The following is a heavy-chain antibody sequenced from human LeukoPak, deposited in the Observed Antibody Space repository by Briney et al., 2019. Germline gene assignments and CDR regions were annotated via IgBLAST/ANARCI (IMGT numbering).Heavy chain of an antibody. CDR1: GGSISSYY. V-gene: IGHV4-59*06. Sequence: SETLSLTCTVSGGSISSYYWSWIRQPAGKGLEWIGYIYYSGSTYYNPSLKSRVTISVDTSKNQFSLKLSSVTAADTAVYYCARDLGYSYGTGWNYWGQGTLVTVSS. J-gene: IGHJ4*02. D-gene: IGHD5-18*01. CDR2: IYYSGST. CDR3: ARDLGYSYGTGWNY.